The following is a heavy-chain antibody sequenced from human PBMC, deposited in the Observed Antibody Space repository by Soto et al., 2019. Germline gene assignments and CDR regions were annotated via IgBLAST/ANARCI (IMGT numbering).Heavy chain of an antibody. J-gene: IGHJ3*02. CDR1: GFTFSSYG. CDR2: IWYDGSNR. D-gene: IGHD3-16*01. CDR3: ARDQRAARPGGGAFDI. V-gene: IGHV3-33*01. Sequence: GGFLRLSCAASGFTFSSYGMHWVRQAPGKGLEWVAVIWYDGSNRYYADSVKGRFTISRDNSKNTLYLQMNSLRAEDTAVYYCARDQRAARPGGGAFDIWGQGTMVTVSS.